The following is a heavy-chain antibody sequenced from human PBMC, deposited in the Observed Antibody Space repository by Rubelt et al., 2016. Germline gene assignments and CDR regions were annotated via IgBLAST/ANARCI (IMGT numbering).Heavy chain of an antibody. D-gene: IGHD3-3*01. Sequence: QLQLQESGPGLVKPSETLSLTCTVSGGSISSSSYYWGWIRQPPGKGLEWIGSIYYSGSTSYNPSLKSRVTISVDTSKNQFSLQLSSVTAADTAVYYCARARYDFWSGYIFDYWGQGTLVIVSS. V-gene: IGHV4-39*07. J-gene: IGHJ4*02. CDR1: GGSISSSSYY. CDR3: ARARYDFWSGYIFDY. CDR2: IYYSGST.